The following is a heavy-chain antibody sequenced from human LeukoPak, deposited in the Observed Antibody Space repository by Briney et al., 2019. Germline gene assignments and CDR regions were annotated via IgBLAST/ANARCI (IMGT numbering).Heavy chain of an antibody. Sequence: SETLSLTCTVSGGFISSYYWSWIRQPAGKGLEWIGRIYTSGSTNYNPSLKSRVTMSVDTSKNQFSLKLSSVTAADTAVYYCAREGDSSGYYPARWFDPWGQGTLVTVSS. D-gene: IGHD3-22*01. V-gene: IGHV4-4*07. J-gene: IGHJ5*02. CDR1: GGFISSYY. CDR3: AREGDSSGYYPARWFDP. CDR2: IYTSGST.